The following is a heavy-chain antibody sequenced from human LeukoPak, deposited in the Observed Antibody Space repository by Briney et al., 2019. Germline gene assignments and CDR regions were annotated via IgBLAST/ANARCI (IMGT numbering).Heavy chain of an antibody. CDR1: GFSFSGSA. V-gene: IGHV3-73*01. Sequence: GGSLRLSCAASGFSFSGSAIHWVRQASGKGLDWVGRIRSKANSYATTYDASVNGRFTISRDDSKNTAYLQMDSLKTEDTAVYYCIRNHDNSGYYFDYWGQGTLVTVSS. CDR3: IRNHDNSGYYFDY. J-gene: IGHJ4*02. CDR2: IRSKANSYAT. D-gene: IGHD3-22*01.